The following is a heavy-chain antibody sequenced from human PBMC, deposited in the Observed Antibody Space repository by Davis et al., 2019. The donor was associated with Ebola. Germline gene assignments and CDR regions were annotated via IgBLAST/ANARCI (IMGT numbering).Heavy chain of an antibody. CDR3: ARDAYFDILTGYYTQYYFEY. Sequence: AASVKVSCKASGYTFTSYGISWVRQAPGQGLEWMGWISAYNGNTNYAQKLQGRVTMTTDTSTSTAYMELRSLRSDDTAVYYCARDAYFDILTGYYTQYYFEYWGQGTLVTVSS. CDR2: ISAYNGNT. D-gene: IGHD3-9*01. J-gene: IGHJ4*02. V-gene: IGHV1-18*01. CDR1: GYTFTSYG.